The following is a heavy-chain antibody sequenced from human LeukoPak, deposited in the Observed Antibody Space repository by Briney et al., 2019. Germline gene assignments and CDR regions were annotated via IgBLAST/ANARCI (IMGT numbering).Heavy chain of an antibody. CDR3: AKNRYSGYDGAFGFDY. CDR2: IYYSGST. J-gene: IGHJ4*02. Sequence: PSETLSLTCTVSGGSISSSSYYWGWIRQPPGKGLEWIGSIYYSGSTYYNPSLKSRVTISVDTSKNQFSLKLSSVTAADTAVYYCAKNRYSGYDGAFGFDYWGQGTLVTVSS. CDR1: GGSISSSSYY. V-gene: IGHV4-39*01. D-gene: IGHD5-12*01.